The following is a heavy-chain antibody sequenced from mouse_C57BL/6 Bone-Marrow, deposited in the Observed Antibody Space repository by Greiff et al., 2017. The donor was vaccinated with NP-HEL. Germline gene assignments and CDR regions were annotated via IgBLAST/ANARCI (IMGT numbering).Heavy chain of an antibody. CDR1: GFTFSSYA. J-gene: IGHJ3*01. Sequence: EVKLMESGGGLVKPGGSLKLSCAASGFTFSSYAMSWVRQTPEKRLEWVATISDGGSYTYYPDNVKGRFTISRDNAKNNLYLQMSHLKSEDTAMYYCASEGIYDYSAWFAYWGQGTLVTVSA. CDR2: ISDGGSYT. CDR3: ASEGIYDYSAWFAY. D-gene: IGHD2-4*01. V-gene: IGHV5-4*03.